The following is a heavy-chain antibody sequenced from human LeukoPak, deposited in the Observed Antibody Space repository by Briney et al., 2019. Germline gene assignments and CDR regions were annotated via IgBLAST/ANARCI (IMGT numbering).Heavy chain of an antibody. V-gene: IGHV1-8*02. CDR1: GYTFTGYY. Sequence: ASVKVSCKASGYTFTGYYMHWVRQAPGQGLEWMGRINPNSGNTGYAQKFQGRVTMTRNTSISTAYMELSSLRSEDTAVYYCARGPREAFDIWGQGTMVTVSS. CDR3: ARGPREAFDI. CDR2: INPNSGNT. J-gene: IGHJ3*02.